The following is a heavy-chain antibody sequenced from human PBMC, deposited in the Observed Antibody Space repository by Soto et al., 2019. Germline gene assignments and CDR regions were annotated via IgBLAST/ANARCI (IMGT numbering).Heavy chain of an antibody. J-gene: IGHJ5*02. CDR3: TRDASRDSSARGWFDP. CDR2: ISSNSAYI. Sequence: PRGSLPLSCASSVFTFRTFTMNWVRQAPGRGLEWVSSISSNSAYIYYTDALRGRFTISRDHAKNSLHLQINSLRAEDTAVYYCTRDASRDSSARGWFDPWGPGTMVTVSS. CDR1: VFTFRTFT. V-gene: IGHV3-21*01. D-gene: IGHD6-13*01.